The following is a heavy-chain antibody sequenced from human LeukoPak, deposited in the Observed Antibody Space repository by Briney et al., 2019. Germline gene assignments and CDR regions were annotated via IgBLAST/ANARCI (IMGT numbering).Heavy chain of an antibody. Sequence: PSETLSLTCTVSGGSISSYYWSWIRQPPGKGLEWIGYIYHSGSTNYNPSLKSRVTISVDTSKNQFSLKLSSVTAADTAVYYCARADYYYGMDVWGQGTTVTVSS. CDR3: ARADYYYGMDV. CDR2: IYHSGST. CDR1: GGSISSYY. J-gene: IGHJ6*02. V-gene: IGHV4-59*01.